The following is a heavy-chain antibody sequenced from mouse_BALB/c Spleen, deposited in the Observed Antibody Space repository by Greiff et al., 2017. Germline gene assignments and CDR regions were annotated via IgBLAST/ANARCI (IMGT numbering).Heavy chain of an antibody. J-gene: IGHJ4*01. Sequence: QVQLQQSGAELMKPGASVKISCKATGYTFSSYWIEWVKQRPGHGLEWIGEILPGSGSTNYNEKFKGKATFTADTSSNTAYMQLSSLTSEDSAVYYCARDYYRYEGNAMDYWGQGTSVTVSS. V-gene: IGHV1-9*01. CDR3: ARDYYRYEGNAMDY. CDR2: ILPGSGST. CDR1: GYTFSSYW. D-gene: IGHD2-14*01.